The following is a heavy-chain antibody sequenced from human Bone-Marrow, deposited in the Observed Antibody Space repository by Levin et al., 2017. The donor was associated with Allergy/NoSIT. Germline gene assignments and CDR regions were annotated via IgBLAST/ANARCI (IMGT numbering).Heavy chain of an antibody. CDR2: IIPIFGTA. J-gene: IGHJ4*02. V-gene: IGHV1-69*06. D-gene: IGHD2-15*01. Sequence: SVKVSCKASGGTFSSYAISWVRQAPGQGLEWMGGIIPIFGTANYAQKFQGRVTITADKSTSTAYMELSSLRSEDTAVYYCARANCSGGSCREYFDYWGQGTLVTVSS. CDR3: ARANCSGGSCREYFDY. CDR1: GGTFSSYA.